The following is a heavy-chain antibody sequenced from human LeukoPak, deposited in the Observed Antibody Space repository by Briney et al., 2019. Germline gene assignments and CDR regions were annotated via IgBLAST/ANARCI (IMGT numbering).Heavy chain of an antibody. Sequence: SAKVSCKASGFTFTSSAVQWVRQARGQRLVWIGWIVVGSGNTNYAQKFQERVTITRDMFTSTAYMELSSLRSEDTAVYYCARDLPYCSSTSCSYYYMDVWGKGTTVTVSS. V-gene: IGHV1-58*01. CDR3: ARDLPYCSSTSCSYYYMDV. D-gene: IGHD2-2*01. CDR2: IVVGSGNT. CDR1: GFTFTSSA. J-gene: IGHJ6*03.